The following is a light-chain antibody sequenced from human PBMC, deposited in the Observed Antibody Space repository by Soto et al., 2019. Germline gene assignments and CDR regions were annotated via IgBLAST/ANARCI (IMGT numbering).Light chain of an antibody. CDR2: AAS. J-gene: IGKJ5*01. V-gene: IGKV1-39*01. Sequence: DIQMTQSPSSLSASVGDRDTITCRASQTISSYLNWYQQRPGKAPKLLNYAASSLQSGVPSRFFGDGSGTHFSLTIGSLQPEDIAIYYCQHYDDFPITFGQGTRLEIK. CDR1: QTISSY. CDR3: QHYDDFPIT.